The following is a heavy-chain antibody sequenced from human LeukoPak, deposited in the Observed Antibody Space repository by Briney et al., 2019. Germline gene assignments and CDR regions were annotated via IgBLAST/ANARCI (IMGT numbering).Heavy chain of an antibody. Sequence: PGGSLTPSCAIFGFTFSNYSMDIVRQAPGKGLEWVSYISSRSTTTYYADSVKGRFTISRDNDKNSLYMQTKSLRDTDTDVYYCASPLDYCSERCWGEGTLVTVSS. J-gene: IGHJ4*02. V-gene: IGHV3-48*02. CDR3: ASPLDYCSERC. CDR1: GFTFSNYS. CDR2: ISSRSTTT. D-gene: IGHD2-15*01.